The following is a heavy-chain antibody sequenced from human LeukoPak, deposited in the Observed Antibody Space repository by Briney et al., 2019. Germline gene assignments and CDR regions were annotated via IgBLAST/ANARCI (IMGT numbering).Heavy chain of an antibody. V-gene: IGHV3-30*04. Sequence: GGSLRLSCAASGFTFSSFAMHWVRQAPGMGLEWVAVISYDGSNMYYADSVKGRFTISRDNYINTLYLQMNSLRPEDMATFYCARGRETYNFDYWGQGTLVTVSS. CDR2: ISYDGSNM. CDR1: GFTFSSFA. D-gene: IGHD5-18*01. J-gene: IGHJ4*02. CDR3: ARGRETYNFDY.